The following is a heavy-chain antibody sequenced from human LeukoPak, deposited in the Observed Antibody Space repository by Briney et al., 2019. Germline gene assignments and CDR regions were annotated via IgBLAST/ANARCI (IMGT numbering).Heavy chain of an antibody. CDR1: GYTFTSYG. Sequence: ASVNVSCKASGYTFTSYGISWVRQPPGQGLEWMGWISAYNGNTNYAQKLQGRVTMTTDTSTSTAYMELRSLRSDDTAVYYCARDQVYCSGGSCYWVDYYYYYGMDVWGQGTTVTVSS. J-gene: IGHJ6*02. CDR3: ARDQVYCSGGSCYWVDYYYYYGMDV. CDR2: ISAYNGNT. V-gene: IGHV1-18*01. D-gene: IGHD2-15*01.